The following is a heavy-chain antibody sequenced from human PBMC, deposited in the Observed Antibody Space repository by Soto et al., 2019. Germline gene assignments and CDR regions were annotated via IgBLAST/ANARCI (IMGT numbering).Heavy chain of an antibody. CDR2: IFSSGST. J-gene: IGHJ4*02. CDR3: AREGSYSAYNFAHGIQLWSFDF. V-gene: IGHV4-4*07. D-gene: IGHD5-12*01. Sequence: PSETLSLTRTVSGGSINTFYWSWVRQPAGKGLEWIGRIFSSGSTSFNPSLESRVAMSVDTSKNHFSLNLSSVTAADMAVYYCAREGSYSAYNFAHGIQLWSFDFWGQGALVTVSS. CDR1: GGSINTFY.